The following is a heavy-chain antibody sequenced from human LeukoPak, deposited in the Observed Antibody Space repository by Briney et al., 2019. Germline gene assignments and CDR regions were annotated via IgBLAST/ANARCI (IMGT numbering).Heavy chain of an antibody. V-gene: IGHV1-2*04. CDR2: INPNSGGT. Sequence: GASVKVSCKASGYTFTGYYMHWVRQAPGQGLEWMGWINPNSGGTNYAQKFQGWVTMTRDTSISTAYMELSRLRPDDTAVYYCARSLIAAAGMEGDYYGMDVWGQGTTVTVSS. J-gene: IGHJ6*02. CDR1: GYTFTGYY. D-gene: IGHD6-13*01. CDR3: ARSLIAAAGMEGDYYGMDV.